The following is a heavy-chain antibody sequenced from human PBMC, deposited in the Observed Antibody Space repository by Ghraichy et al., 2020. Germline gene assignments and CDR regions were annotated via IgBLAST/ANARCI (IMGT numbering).Heavy chain of an antibody. CDR2: IYSGGST. V-gene: IGHV3-53*04. CDR3: ARDRIIAVAGGDYYYYGMDV. D-gene: IGHD6-19*01. CDR1: GFTVSSNY. J-gene: IGHJ6*02. Sequence: GGSLRLSCAASGFTVSSNYMSWVRQAPGKGLEWVSVIYSGGSTYYADSVKGRFTISRHNSKNTLYLQMNSLRAEDTAVYYCARDRIIAVAGGDYYYYGMDVWGQGTTVTVSS.